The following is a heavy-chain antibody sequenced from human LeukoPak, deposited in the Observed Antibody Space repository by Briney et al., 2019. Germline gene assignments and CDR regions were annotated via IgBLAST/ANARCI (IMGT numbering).Heavy chain of an antibody. CDR1: GFTFSSYS. CDR3: ARVFKVRGVGKNNADC. Sequence: PGGSLRLSCAASGFTFSSYSMNWVRQAPGRGLEWVSSISSSSNYIYYADSVKGRFTISRDNAKNSLYLQMNSLRAEDTSVYYCARVFKVRGVGKNNADCWGQGTLVTVSS. V-gene: IGHV3-21*01. CDR2: ISSSSNYI. D-gene: IGHD3-10*01. J-gene: IGHJ4*02.